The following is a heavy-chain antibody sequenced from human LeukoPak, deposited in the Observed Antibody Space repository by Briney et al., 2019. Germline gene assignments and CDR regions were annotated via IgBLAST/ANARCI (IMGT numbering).Heavy chain of an antibody. Sequence: SETLSLTCTVSGGSISSYYWSWVRQPAGKGLEWIGRVYNSGSSNYNPSLKSRVTISVDQSKNHLSLKLSSVPPADTAVYYCARLTTVISQNAFDMWGQGTMVTVSS. CDR2: VYNSGSS. V-gene: IGHV4-4*07. D-gene: IGHD4-17*01. CDR3: ARLTTVISQNAFDM. J-gene: IGHJ3*02. CDR1: GGSISSYY.